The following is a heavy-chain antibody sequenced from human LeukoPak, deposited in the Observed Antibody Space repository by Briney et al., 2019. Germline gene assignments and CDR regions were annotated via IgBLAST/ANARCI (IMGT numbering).Heavy chain of an antibody. CDR3: ARSTGDCSGGTCYSDFDC. CDR1: GFSFSYYA. Sequence: PGRSLRLSCAASGFSFSYYAMHWVRQAPGKGLEWVAVISNNGTNKYYADSEKGRFTISRDNSKNTLYLQMNSLRAEDTAVYYCARSTGDCSGGTCYSDFDCWGQGTLVTVSS. V-gene: IGHV3-30*01. J-gene: IGHJ4*02. CDR2: ISNNGTNK. D-gene: IGHD2-15*01.